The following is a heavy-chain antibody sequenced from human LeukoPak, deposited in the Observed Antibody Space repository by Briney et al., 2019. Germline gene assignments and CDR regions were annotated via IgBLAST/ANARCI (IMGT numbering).Heavy chain of an antibody. CDR2: ISYDGSNK. D-gene: IGHD1-26*01. Sequence: PGRSLRLSCAASGFTFGSYAMHWVRQAPGKGLEWVAVISYDGSNKYYADSVKGRFTISRDNSKNTLYLQMNSLRAEDTAVYYCARERRIVAAPTNTWGQGTLVTVSS. CDR3: ARERRIVAAPTNT. J-gene: IGHJ4*02. V-gene: IGHV3-30-3*01. CDR1: GFTFGSYA.